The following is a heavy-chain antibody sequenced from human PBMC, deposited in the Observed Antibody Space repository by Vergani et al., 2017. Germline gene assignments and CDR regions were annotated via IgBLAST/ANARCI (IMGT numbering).Heavy chain of an antibody. J-gene: IGHJ6*03. CDR2: IIPIFGTA. CDR3: ASRFWSGYYIDYYYYMDV. CDR1: GYTFTSYY. V-gene: IGHV1-69*01. Sequence: QVQLVQSGAEVKKPGASVKVSCKASGYTFTSYYMHWVRQAPGQGLEWMGGIIPIFGTANYAQKFQGRVTITADESTSTAYMELSSLRSEDTAVYYCASRFWSGYYIDYYYYMDVWGKGTTVTVSS. D-gene: IGHD3-3*01.